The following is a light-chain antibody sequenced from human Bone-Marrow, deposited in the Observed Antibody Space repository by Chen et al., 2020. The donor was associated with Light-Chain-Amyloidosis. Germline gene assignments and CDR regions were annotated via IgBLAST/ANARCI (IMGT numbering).Light chain of an antibody. CDR3: SEYTMTNPLV. J-gene: IGLJ1*01. V-gene: IGLV2-14*01. Sequence: QSALTQPASVSGSPGQSITITCTGTSSDVGGDNHVSWYQQHPAKAPKLMIYEVTNRPSWVPDRCAGSKSDNTASLTISGLQAEEEADYFCSEYTMTNPLVFGSGTRVTGL. CDR2: EVT. CDR1: SSDVGGDNH.